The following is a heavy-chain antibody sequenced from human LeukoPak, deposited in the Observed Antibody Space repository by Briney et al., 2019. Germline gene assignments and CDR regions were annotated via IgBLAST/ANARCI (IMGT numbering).Heavy chain of an antibody. CDR2: IYSSGDT. Sequence: SETLSLTCTVSGGSISSYFWDWIRQPAGKGLEWIGRIYSSGDTNYNPSLKSRVTMSVDTSKNQFSLRLSSLTAADTAVYFCARDVGSGGGTFPTYHSDFWGPGTLVTVSS. CDR1: GGSISSYF. D-gene: IGHD3-10*01. V-gene: IGHV4-4*07. J-gene: IGHJ4*02. CDR3: ARDVGSGGGTFPTYHSDF.